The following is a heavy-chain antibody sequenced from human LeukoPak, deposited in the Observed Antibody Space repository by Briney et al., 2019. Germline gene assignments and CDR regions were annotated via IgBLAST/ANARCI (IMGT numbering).Heavy chain of an antibody. CDR1: GYTLTELS. CDR2: FDPEDGET. Sequence: ASVTVSCTVSGYTLTELSMHWVRQAPGKGLEWMGGFDPEDGETIYAQKFQGRVTMTEDTSTDTAYMELSSLRSEDTAVYYCASMYQLLFGWFDPWGQGTLVIVSS. J-gene: IGHJ5*02. V-gene: IGHV1-24*01. CDR3: ASMYQLLFGWFDP. D-gene: IGHD2-2*01.